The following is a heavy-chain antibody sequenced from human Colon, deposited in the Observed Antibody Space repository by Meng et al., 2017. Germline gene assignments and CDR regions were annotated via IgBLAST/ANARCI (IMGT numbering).Heavy chain of an antibody. CDR2: IYSGGST. CDR1: GFTVSSNY. V-gene: IGHV3-53*01. J-gene: IGHJ4*02. Sequence: GGSLRLSCAASGFTVSSNYMSWVRQAPGKGLEWVSVIYSGGSTYYADSVKGRFTISRDNSKNTLYLQMNGLRAEDTAVYYWARSLVGASDYWGQGTLVTVSS. D-gene: IGHD3-16*01. CDR3: ARSLVGASDY.